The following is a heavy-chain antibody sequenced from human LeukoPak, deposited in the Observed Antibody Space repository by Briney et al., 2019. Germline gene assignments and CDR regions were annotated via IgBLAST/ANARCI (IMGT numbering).Heavy chain of an antibody. CDR3: ARDREGASLTPFDY. CDR2: IKQDGSEK. Sequence: GGSLRLSCAASGFTFSSYWMSWVRQAPGKGLEWVANIKQDGSEKYYVDSVKGRFTISRDNAKNSLYLQMNSLRDEDTAVYYCARDREGASLTPFDYWGQGTLVTVSS. V-gene: IGHV3-7*01. CDR1: GFTFSSYW. J-gene: IGHJ4*02. D-gene: IGHD1-26*01.